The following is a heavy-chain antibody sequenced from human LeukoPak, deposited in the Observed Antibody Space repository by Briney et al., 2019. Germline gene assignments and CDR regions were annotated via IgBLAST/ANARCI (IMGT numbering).Heavy chain of an antibody. CDR2: INHSGST. CDR1: GGSFSGYY. J-gene: IGHJ4*02. V-gene: IGHV4-34*01. CDR3: ARGNLWFFYYFDY. Sequence: SETLSLTCAVHGGSFSGYYWSWIRQPPGKGLEWIGEINHSGSTNYNPSLKSRVIISVDTSKNQFSLKLSSVTAADTAVYYCARGNLWFFYYFDYWGQGTLVTVSS. D-gene: IGHD3-10*01.